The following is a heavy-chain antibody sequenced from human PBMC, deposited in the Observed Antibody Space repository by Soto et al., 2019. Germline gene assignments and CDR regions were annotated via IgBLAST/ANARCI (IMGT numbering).Heavy chain of an antibody. CDR1: GGSFSGYY. Sequence: SETLSLTCAVYGGSFSGYYWSWIRQPPGKGLEWIGEINHSGSTNYNPSLKSRGTISVDTSKKQFSLKLSSVTAADTAVYYCARGYRSQLWLHYYYGMDVWGQGTTVTVSS. V-gene: IGHV4-34*01. J-gene: IGHJ6*02. CDR2: INHSGST. D-gene: IGHD5-18*01. CDR3: ARGYRSQLWLHYYYGMDV.